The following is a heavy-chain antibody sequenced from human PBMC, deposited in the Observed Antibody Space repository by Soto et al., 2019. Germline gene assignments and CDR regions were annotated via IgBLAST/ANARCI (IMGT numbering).Heavy chain of an antibody. Sequence: GSLGVSCSVSGFDFSDFHISWVRQAPGKGLEWISYISSSLGHTDYADSVKGRFTISRDNAKRSVFLEMSDLRSDDTAVYYCAANWNFGLNFWGQGTLVTVSS. D-gene: IGHD1-1*01. CDR3: AANWNFGLNF. V-gene: IGHV3-11*03. CDR1: GFDFSDFH. J-gene: IGHJ4*02. CDR2: ISSSLGHT.